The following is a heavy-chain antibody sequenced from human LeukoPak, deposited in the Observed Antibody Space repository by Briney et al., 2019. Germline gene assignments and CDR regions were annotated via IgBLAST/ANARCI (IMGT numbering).Heavy chain of an antibody. Sequence: SQTLSLTCTVSGASISSGDYYRSWIRQPPGKGLEWIGYIYNSETTHYNPSLKGRITFSLDTSKNQFSLKLNSVTAADTAVYYCAGYCSGGSCYSHAFDIWGQGTMVTVSS. D-gene: IGHD2-15*01. V-gene: IGHV4-30-4*01. CDR2: IYNSETT. CDR3: AGYCSGGSCYSHAFDI. CDR1: GASISSGDYY. J-gene: IGHJ3*02.